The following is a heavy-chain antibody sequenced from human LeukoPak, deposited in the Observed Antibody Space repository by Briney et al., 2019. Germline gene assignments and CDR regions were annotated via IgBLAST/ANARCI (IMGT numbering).Heavy chain of an antibody. D-gene: IGHD6-13*01. V-gene: IGHV1-2*04. CDR3: ARQNEAAAGPGGANAFDI. Sequence: GASVKVSCKASGYTFTGYYMHWVRQAPGQGLEWMGWINPNSGGTNYAQKFQGWVTMTRDTSISTAYMELSRLRSDDTAVYYCARQNEAAAGPGGANAFDIWGQGTMVTVSS. CDR2: INPNSGGT. CDR1: GYTFTGYY. J-gene: IGHJ3*02.